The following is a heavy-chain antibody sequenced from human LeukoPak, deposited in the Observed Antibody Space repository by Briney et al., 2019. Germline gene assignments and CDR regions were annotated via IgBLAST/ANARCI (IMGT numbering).Heavy chain of an antibody. V-gene: IGHV3-15*01. J-gene: IGHJ4*02. CDR3: TTDIHVWGSYRNY. Sequence: PGGSLRLSCAAPFSNSALNWVRQAPGKGLEWVGRIKSKTDGGTTDYAAPVKGRFTISRDDSKNTLYLQMNSLKTEDTAVYYCTTDIHVWGSYRNYWGQGTLVTVSS. CDR1: FSNSA. D-gene: IGHD3-16*02. CDR2: IKSKTDGGTT.